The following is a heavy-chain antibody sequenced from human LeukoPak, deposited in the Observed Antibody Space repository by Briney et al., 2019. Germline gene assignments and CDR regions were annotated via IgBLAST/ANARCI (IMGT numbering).Heavy chain of an antibody. V-gene: IGHV3-73*01. J-gene: IGHJ4*02. D-gene: IGHD3-10*01. CDR3: TGNCYGSGSYADFDY. CDR1: GFTFSGSA. Sequence: GGSLRLSCAASGFTFSGSAMHWVRQASGKGLEWVGQIRSEAKSYATAYAASVKGRFTISRDDSKNTAYLQMDSLKTEDTAVYYCTGNCYGSGSYADFDYWGQGTLVTVSS. CDR2: IRSEAKSYAT.